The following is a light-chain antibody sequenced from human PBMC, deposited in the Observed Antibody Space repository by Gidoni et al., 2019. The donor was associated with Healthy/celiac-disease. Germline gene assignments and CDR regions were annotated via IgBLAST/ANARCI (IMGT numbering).Light chain of an antibody. CDR3: QQYGSSPLYT. V-gene: IGKV3-20*01. Sequence: EIVLTQSPGTLSLSPGERATLSCRASQIVSSSYLAWYQQKHGQAPRLLIYGASSRATGIPDRFSGSGSGTDFTLTISRLEPEDFAVYYCQQYGSSPLYTFGQGTKLEIK. CDR1: QIVSSSY. J-gene: IGKJ2*01. CDR2: GAS.